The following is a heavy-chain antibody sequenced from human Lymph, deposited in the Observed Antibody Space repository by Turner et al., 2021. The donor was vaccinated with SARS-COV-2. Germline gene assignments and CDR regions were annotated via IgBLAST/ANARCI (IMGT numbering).Heavy chain of an antibody. Sequence: QVQLQESSPRLVKPLETLSLTCTVSGGSMNSNYWSWIRQPPGKRMNWIGYIYYRGGTNYNPSLESRVNISVDTSRNQFSLNLTAVTAADRAIYDGARETVNNWVDPWGQGTLVTVSS. CDR3: ARETVNNWVDP. D-gene: IGHD2-21*02. J-gene: IGHJ5*02. V-gene: IGHV4-59*01. CDR1: GGSMNSNY. CDR2: IYYRGGT.